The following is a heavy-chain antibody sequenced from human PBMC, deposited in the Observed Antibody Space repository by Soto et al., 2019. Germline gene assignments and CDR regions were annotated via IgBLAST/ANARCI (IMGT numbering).Heavy chain of an antibody. CDR3: ARGAVAGAPFDF. CDR2: IYYRGSP. Sequence: PSETLSPTCVVSGDSIISNISYWGWIRQPPGKGLEWIGTIYYRGSPYYSPSLKSRVTISVDTSKNHLSLKMGSVTAADTALYYCARGAVAGAPFDFWGRGSLVTVSS. D-gene: IGHD6-19*01. J-gene: IGHJ4*02. V-gene: IGHV4-39*02. CDR1: GDSIISNISY.